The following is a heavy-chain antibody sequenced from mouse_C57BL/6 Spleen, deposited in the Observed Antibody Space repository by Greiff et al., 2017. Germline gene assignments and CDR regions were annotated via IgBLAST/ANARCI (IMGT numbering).Heavy chain of an antibody. D-gene: IGHD1-1*01. CDR2: IYPNSGGT. CDR3: AREDYGSRYESYWYFDV. J-gene: IGHJ1*03. V-gene: IGHV1-72*01. CDR1: GYTFTSYW. Sequence: QVQLQQPGAELVKPGASVKLSCKASGYTFTSYWMHWVKQRPGRGLEWIGRIYPNSGGTKYNEKFKSKATLTVDKPSSTAYMQLSSLTSEDSAVYYCAREDYGSRYESYWYFDVWGTGTTVTVSS.